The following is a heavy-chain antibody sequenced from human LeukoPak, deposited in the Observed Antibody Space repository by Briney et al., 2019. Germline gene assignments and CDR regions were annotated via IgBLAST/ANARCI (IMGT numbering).Heavy chain of an antibody. CDR2: ISSSSSTI. CDR1: GFTFSSYS. D-gene: IGHD3-22*01. V-gene: IGHV3-48*01. CDR3: ARDSSGPDYYYGMDV. Sequence: QTGGSLRLSCAASGFTFSSYSMNWVRQAPGKGLEWVSYISSSSSTIYYADSVKGRFTISRDNAKNSLYLQMNSLRAEDTAVYYCARDSSGPDYYYGMDVWGQGTTVTVSS. J-gene: IGHJ6*02.